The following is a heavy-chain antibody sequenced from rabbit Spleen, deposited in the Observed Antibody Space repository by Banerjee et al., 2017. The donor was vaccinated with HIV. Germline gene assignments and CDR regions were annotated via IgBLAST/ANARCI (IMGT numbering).Heavy chain of an antibody. Sequence: QSLEESGGDLVKPGASLTLTCTASAFSFSSSDYMCWVRQAPGKGLEWISCIAGSSSGFTYSATWAKGRFTISKTSSTTVTLQMTSLTVADTATYFCARSTYGYDDYADLYYAAMDLWGPGTLVTVS. D-gene: IGHD6-1*01. V-gene: IGHV1S40*01. CDR2: IAGSSSGFT. CDR1: AFSFSSSDY. J-gene: IGHJ6*01. CDR3: ARSTYGYDDYADLYYAAMDL.